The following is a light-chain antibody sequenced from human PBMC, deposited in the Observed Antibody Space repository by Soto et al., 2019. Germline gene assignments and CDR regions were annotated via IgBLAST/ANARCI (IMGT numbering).Light chain of an antibody. J-gene: IGLJ2*01. V-gene: IGLV3-21*04. CDR2: NEI. CDR3: RVWDSDSDHPV. CDR1: NIGSKS. Sequence: SYELTQPPSVSVAPGKTASIPCGGDNIGSKSVHWYQQRPGQAPVLVINNEIDRPSGIPERFSGSNSGNTATLTITRVDAGDEANYYCRVWDSDSDHPVFGGGTKLTVL.